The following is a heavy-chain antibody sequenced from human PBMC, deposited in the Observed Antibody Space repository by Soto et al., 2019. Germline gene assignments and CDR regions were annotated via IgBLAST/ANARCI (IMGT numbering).Heavy chain of an antibody. J-gene: IGHJ4*02. CDR3: ARSGGDFFDY. Sequence: SETLSLTCTVSGGSISSSSYYWGWIRQPPGKGLEWIGSIYYSGSTYYNPSLKSRVTISVDTSKNQFSLKLSSVTAADTAVYYCARSGGDFFDYWGQGTLVTVSS. V-gene: IGHV4-39*01. CDR1: GGSISSSSYY. D-gene: IGHD2-21*01. CDR2: IYYSGST.